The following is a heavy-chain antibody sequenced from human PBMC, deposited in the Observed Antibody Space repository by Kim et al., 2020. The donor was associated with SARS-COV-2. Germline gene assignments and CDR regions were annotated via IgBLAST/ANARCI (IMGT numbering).Heavy chain of an antibody. D-gene: IGHD3-9*01. V-gene: IGHV3-48*03. CDR3: ARDSYYDILTGYIYWYFDL. CDR1: GFTFSSYE. Sequence: GSLRLSCAASGFTFSSYEMNWVRQAPGKGLEWVSYISSSGSTIYYADSVKGRFTISRDNAKNSLYLQMNSLRAEDTAVYYCARDSYYDILTGYIYWYFDLWGRGTLISVSS. J-gene: IGHJ2*01. CDR2: ISSSGSTI.